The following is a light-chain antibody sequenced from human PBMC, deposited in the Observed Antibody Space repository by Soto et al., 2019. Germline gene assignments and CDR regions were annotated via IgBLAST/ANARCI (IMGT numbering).Light chain of an antibody. CDR1: QSVRNSQ. Sequence: EIVLTQSPGTLSLSPGERATLSCRASQSVRNSQLAWYQQKVGQAPRLLIYGASFRATGIPDRFSGSGSGTDFTLTISRLEPEDFAVYYCQQYGGSPLYTFGQGTKVDIK. CDR2: GAS. J-gene: IGKJ2*01. CDR3: QQYGGSPLYT. V-gene: IGKV3-20*01.